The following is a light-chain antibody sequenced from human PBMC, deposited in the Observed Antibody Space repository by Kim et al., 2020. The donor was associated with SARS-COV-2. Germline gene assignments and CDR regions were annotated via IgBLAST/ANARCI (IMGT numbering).Light chain of an antibody. V-gene: IGKV3-20*01. CDR1: QSGSSSS. CDR2: GAS. J-gene: IGKJ4*01. CDR3: QDYGSSPLT. Sequence: SPGGSATLASRASQSGSSSSLAWDKQKVGQAPRLVIYGASTRGTGIPDRFSGSGSGTDFTLTISRLEPEDFAVYYCQDYGSSPLTFGGGTKVDIK.